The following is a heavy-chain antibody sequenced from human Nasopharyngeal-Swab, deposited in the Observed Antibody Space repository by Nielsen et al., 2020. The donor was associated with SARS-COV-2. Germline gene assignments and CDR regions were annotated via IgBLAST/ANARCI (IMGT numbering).Heavy chain of an antibody. CDR2: IYYSGRP. Sequence: SETLSLTCTVSGGSISSYYWSWIRQPPGKGLEWIGYIYYSGRPNYNPSLKSRVTISVDTSKNQFSLKLSSVTAADTAVYYCASLAGERRGGYYYYYGMDVWGQGTTVTVSS. CDR3: ASLAGERRGGYYYYYGMDV. D-gene: IGHD1-1*01. CDR1: GGSISSYY. J-gene: IGHJ6*02. V-gene: IGHV4-59*13.